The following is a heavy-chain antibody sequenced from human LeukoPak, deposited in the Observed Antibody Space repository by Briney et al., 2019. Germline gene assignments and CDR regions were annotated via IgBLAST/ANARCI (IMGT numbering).Heavy chain of an antibody. Sequence: GGSLRLSCAVSGFTFRSYWMTWVRQAPGKGLEWVANIKQDGSERDYADSVKGRFTISRDNAKNSLYLQMNSLRAEDTAVYYCARGRNSGWYYDSWGQGTLVTVSS. J-gene: IGHJ5*02. CDR2: IKQDGSER. V-gene: IGHV3-7*05. CDR1: GFTFRSYW. CDR3: ARGRNSGWYYDS. D-gene: IGHD6-19*01.